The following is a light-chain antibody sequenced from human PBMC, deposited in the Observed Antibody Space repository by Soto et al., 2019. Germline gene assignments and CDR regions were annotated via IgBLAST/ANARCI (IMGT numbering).Light chain of an antibody. CDR1: SSDVGGYNY. V-gene: IGLV1-40*02. Sequence: QSGVTQPPSVSGSPGKSITISCTGTSSDVGGYNYVSWYQHLPGAAPKLLIYGSTNRPSGVPGRFSGSKSGTSASLAITGLQAEDEADYYCQSYASSLSGYVFGAGAKVTVL. J-gene: IGLJ1*01. CDR2: GST. CDR3: QSYASSLSGYV.